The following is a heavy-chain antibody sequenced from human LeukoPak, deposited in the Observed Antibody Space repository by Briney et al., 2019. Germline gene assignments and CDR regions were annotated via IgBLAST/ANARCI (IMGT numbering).Heavy chain of an antibody. Sequence: SETLSLTCIVSGGSISSYYWSWIRQPPGKGLEWIGYMFYSGSPTYNPSLKSRVTISVDTSKNQFSLKVTSVTAADTAVYYCARARGAETIDYWGQGTRVTVSS. J-gene: IGHJ4*02. CDR3: ARARGAETIDY. V-gene: IGHV4-59*08. CDR1: GGSISSYY. D-gene: IGHD3-10*01. CDR2: MFYSGSP.